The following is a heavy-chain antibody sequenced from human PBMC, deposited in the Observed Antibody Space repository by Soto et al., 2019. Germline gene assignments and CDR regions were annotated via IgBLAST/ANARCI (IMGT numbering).Heavy chain of an antibody. V-gene: IGHV1-58*02. CDR1: GFTFTSSA. D-gene: IGHD3-10*01. Sequence: QMQLVQSGPKVKKPGTSVKVSCKASGFTFTSSAMQWVRQARGQRLEWIGWIVVNSGNTNYAQKSQERVTIASDISTSTAYMELRSLRSEDAAVYYCAADWHYGSGSYYAYYYGMDVWGQGTTVTVSS. CDR3: AADWHYGSGSYYAYYYGMDV. J-gene: IGHJ6*02. CDR2: IVVNSGNT.